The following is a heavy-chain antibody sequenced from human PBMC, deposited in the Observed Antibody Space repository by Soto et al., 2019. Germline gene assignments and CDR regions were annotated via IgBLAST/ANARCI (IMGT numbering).Heavy chain of an antibody. CDR3: AKDRLAGNFDY. J-gene: IGHJ4*02. CDR1: GFTFNNYA. V-gene: IGHV3-23*01. Sequence: GGSLRLSCAASGFTFNNYAMDWVRQAPGKGLEWVATISATGGSTYYADSVKGRFTISRDNSKNTLYLQMNGLRVEDTAVYYCAKDRLAGNFDYWGQGTQVTVSS. CDR2: ISATGGST.